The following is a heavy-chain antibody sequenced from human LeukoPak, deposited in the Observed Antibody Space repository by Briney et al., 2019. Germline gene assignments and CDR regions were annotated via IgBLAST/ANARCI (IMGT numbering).Heavy chain of an antibody. CDR3: ARVQYYYDSSGSNGDAFDI. D-gene: IGHD3-22*01. CDR1: GGTFSSYA. CDR2: INPNSGGT. J-gene: IGHJ3*02. V-gene: IGHV1-2*02. Sequence: ASVKVSCKASGGTFSSYAISWVRQAPGQGLEWMGWINPNSGGTNYAQKFQGRATMTRDTSISTAYMELSRLRSDDTAVYCCARVQYYYDSSGSNGDAFDIWGQGTMVTVSS.